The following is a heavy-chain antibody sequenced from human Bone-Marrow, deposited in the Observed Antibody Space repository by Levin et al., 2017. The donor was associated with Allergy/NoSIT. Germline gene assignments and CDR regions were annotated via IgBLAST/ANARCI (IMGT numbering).Heavy chain of an antibody. CDR3: VRDDANCIGNGCYWHGYYGLDL. CDR1: GFTFNTYV. Sequence: QAGGSLRLSCAASGFTFNTYVMHWVRQAPGKGLEWVADIWYDGSDKYYADSVKGRFSVSRDNSEKTLYLQLDSLRPEDTAVYYCVRDDANCIGNGCYWHGYYGLDLWGQGTTVSVSS. CDR2: IWYDGSDK. J-gene: IGHJ6*02. V-gene: IGHV3-33*08. D-gene: IGHD2-15*01.